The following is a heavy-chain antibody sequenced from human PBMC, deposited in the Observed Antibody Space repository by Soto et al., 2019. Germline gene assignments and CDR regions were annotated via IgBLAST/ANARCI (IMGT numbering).Heavy chain of an antibody. CDR1: GFTFSSYA. J-gene: IGHJ5*01. CDR2: LSYDGSNK. V-gene: IGHV3-30-3*01. Sequence: GSLRLSCAASGFTFSSYAMHWARQAPGKGLEWVAVLSYDGSNKYYADSVEGRFTISRDNSKNTLYLQMNSLRPEDTGVYYCARRNSVGDYWSGWPTLDNWLDSWGQGIRVTVSS. D-gene: IGHD3-3*01. CDR3: ARRNSVGDYWSGWPTLDNWLDS.